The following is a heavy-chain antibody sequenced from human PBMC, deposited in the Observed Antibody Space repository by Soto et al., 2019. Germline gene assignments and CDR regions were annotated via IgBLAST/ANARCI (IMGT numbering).Heavy chain of an antibody. Sequence: SETLSLTCTVSGGSISSYYWSWIRQPPGKGLEWIGYIYYSGSTNYNPSLKSRVTISVDTSKNQFSLKLSSVTAADTAVYYCAREYSSSSGYYFDYWGQGTLVTAPQ. D-gene: IGHD6-6*01. V-gene: IGHV4-59*01. CDR2: IYYSGST. CDR1: GGSISSYY. J-gene: IGHJ4*02. CDR3: AREYSSSSGYYFDY.